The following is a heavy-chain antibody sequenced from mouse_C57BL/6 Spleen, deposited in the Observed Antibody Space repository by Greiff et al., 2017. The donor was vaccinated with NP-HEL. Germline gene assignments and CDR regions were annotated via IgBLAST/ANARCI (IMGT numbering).Heavy chain of an antibody. V-gene: IGHV5-17*01. CDR1: GFTFSDYG. CDR3: ARLGDGYYGSYYFDY. J-gene: IGHJ2*01. D-gene: IGHD2-3*01. CDR2: ISSGSSTI. Sequence: DVMLVESGGGLVKPGGSLKLSCAASGFTFSDYGMHWVRQAPEKGLEWVAYISSGSSTIYYADTVKGRFTISRDNAKNTLFLQMTSLRSEYTAMYYCARLGDGYYGSYYFDYWGQGTTLTVSS.